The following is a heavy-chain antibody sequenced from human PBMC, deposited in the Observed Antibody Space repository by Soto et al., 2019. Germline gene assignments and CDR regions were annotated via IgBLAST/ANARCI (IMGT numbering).Heavy chain of an antibody. V-gene: IGHV1-46*01. J-gene: IGHJ6*02. CDR1: GYTFTSYY. CDR2: INPSGGST. Sequence: ASVKVSCKASGYTFTSYYMHWVLQAPGQGLEWMGIINPSGGSTSYAQKFQGRVTMTRDTSTSTVYMELSSLRSEDTAVYYCARAPPDYYYYYGVDVWGQGTTVTVSS. CDR3: ARAPPDYYYYYGVDV.